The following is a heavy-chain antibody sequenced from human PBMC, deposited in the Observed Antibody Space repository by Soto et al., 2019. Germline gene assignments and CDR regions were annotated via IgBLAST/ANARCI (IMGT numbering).Heavy chain of an antibody. CDR1: GFTFSSYS. Sequence: EVQLVESGGGLVQPGGSLRLSCAASGFTFSSYSMNWVRQAPGKGLEWVSYISSSSSTIYYADSVKGRFTISRDNAKNSLYLQMNSLRVEDTAVYYCARGLIAAAPYYFDYWGQGTLVTVSS. D-gene: IGHD6-13*01. J-gene: IGHJ4*02. V-gene: IGHV3-48*01. CDR2: ISSSSSTI. CDR3: ARGLIAAAPYYFDY.